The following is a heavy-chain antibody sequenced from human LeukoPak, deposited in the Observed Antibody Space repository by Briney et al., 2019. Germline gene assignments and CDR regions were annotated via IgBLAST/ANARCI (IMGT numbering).Heavy chain of an antibody. V-gene: IGHV1-3*01. CDR2: INAGNGNT. D-gene: IGHD1-1*01. Sequence: ASVKVSCKASGYTFTSYAMHWVRQAPGQRLEWMGWINAGNGNTKYSQKFQGRVTITRDTSASTAYMELSSLRSEDTAVYYCARGEATTYYYYGMDVWGQGTTVTVSS. CDR1: GYTFTSYA. CDR3: ARGEATTYYYYGMDV. J-gene: IGHJ6*02.